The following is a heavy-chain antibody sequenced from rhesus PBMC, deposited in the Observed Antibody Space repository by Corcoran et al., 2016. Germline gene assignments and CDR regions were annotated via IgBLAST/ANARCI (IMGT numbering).Heavy chain of an antibody. D-gene: IGHD6-25*01. J-gene: IGHJ4*01. Sequence: QLQLQESGPGLVKPSETLSVTCAVSGGSISSSYWSWIRQAPGKGLEWFGYIYGSGSSTSYTPSLKSRVTLSVATSKNQLSLKLSSVTAADTAVYYGASEGIAAADYWGQGVLVTVSS. CDR2: IYGSGSST. CDR3: ASEGIAAADY. V-gene: IGHV4-169*02. CDR1: GGSISSSY.